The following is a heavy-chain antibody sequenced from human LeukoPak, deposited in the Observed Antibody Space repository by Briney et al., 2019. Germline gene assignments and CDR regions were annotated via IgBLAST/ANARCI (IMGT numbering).Heavy chain of an antibody. V-gene: IGHV3-30*04. D-gene: IGHD1-26*01. CDR3: ASPIVGATGY. Sequence: GRSLRLSCAASGFTFSSYAMHWVRQAPGKGLEWVAVISYDGSNKYYADSVKGRFTISRDNSKNTLHLQMNSLRAKDTAVYYCASPIVGATGYWGQGTLVTVSS. CDR1: GFTFSSYA. CDR2: ISYDGSNK. J-gene: IGHJ4*02.